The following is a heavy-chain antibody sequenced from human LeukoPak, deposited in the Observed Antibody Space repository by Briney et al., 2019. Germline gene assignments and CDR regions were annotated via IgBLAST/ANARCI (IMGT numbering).Heavy chain of an antibody. CDR3: ARVDDYDFWSGYYSFDY. V-gene: IGHV1-2*02. CDR1: GYTFTGYY. J-gene: IGHJ4*02. CDR2: INPNSGGT. Sequence: VASVKVSCKASGYTFTGYYMHWVRQAPGQGLEWMGWINPNSGGTNYAQKFQGRVTMTRDTSISTAYMELSRLRSDDTAVYYCARVDDYDFWSGYYSFDYWGQGTLVTVSS. D-gene: IGHD3-3*01.